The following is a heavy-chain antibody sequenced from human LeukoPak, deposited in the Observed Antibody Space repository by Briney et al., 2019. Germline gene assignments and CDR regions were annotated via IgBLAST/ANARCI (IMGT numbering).Heavy chain of an antibody. J-gene: IGHJ3*02. CDR3: ARDPGFWGTAMVGAFDI. Sequence: ASVKVSCKASGYSFTSYDINWVRQATAQGLEWMGWMNPNSGNTGYAQKLQGRVTMTTDTSTSTAYMELRSLRSDDTAVYYCARDPGFWGTAMVGAFDIWGQGTMVTVSS. V-gene: IGHV1-8*01. D-gene: IGHD5-18*01. CDR1: GYSFTSYD. CDR2: MNPNSGNT.